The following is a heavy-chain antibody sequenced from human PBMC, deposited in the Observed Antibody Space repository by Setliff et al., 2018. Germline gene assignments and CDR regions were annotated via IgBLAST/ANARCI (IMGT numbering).Heavy chain of an antibody. D-gene: IGHD3-10*01. J-gene: IGHJ4*02. CDR3: SRLVRFCTRIVCQRLSGDDY. V-gene: IGHV1-46*01. CDR2: INIGGGSA. Sequence: ASVKVSCKASGYTFTSYYMYWLRQAPGQGPEWMGIINIGGGSASYAQKFQDRVTMTRDTSTSTAYLEVTSLTSEDTAVYYCSRLVRFCTRIVCQRLSGDDYWGQGTLVTVSS. CDR1: GYTFTSYY.